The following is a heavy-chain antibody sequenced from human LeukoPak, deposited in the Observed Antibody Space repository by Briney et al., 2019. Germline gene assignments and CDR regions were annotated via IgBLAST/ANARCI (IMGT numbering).Heavy chain of an antibody. CDR3: VRGDGDLFDF. CDR2: ISKTSSKI. V-gene: IGHV3-21*04. CDR1: GFTFRTYN. Sequence: GGSLRLSCAASGFTFRTYNMNWVRQAPGKGLEWVSFISKTSSKIYYGDSVKGRFTISRVNAKNSIHLQMGSLRVEDTAVYYCVRGDGDLFDFWGQGTLVSVSS. D-gene: IGHD4-17*01. J-gene: IGHJ4*02.